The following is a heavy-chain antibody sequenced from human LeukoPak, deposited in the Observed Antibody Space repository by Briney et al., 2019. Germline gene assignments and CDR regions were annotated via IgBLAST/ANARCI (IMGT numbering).Heavy chain of an antibody. CDR2: IKQDGSEK. Sequence: GGSLRLSCAASGFTFSSYWMSWVRQAPGKGLEWVANIKQDGSEKYYVDSVKGRFTISRDNAKNSQYLQMNSLRAEDTAVYYCARDARLDIVVVPAAPGRDYYYYMDVWVKGTTVTVSS. V-gene: IGHV3-7*01. J-gene: IGHJ6*03. D-gene: IGHD2-2*03. CDR1: GFTFSSYW. CDR3: ARDARLDIVVVPAAPGRDYYYYMDV.